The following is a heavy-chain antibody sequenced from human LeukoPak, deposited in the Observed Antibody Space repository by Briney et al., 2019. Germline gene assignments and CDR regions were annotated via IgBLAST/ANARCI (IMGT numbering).Heavy chain of an antibody. Sequence: GESLKISCKVSGYTFISYWIGWVRQMPGRGLEWTGIINPGDSDTRYSPSFQGQVTISVDKSISTAYLQWSSLKASDTAMYYCARGGVYFDYWGQGTLVTVSS. J-gene: IGHJ4*02. CDR1: GYTFISYW. D-gene: IGHD3-10*01. V-gene: IGHV5-51*01. CDR3: ARGGVYFDY. CDR2: INPGDSDT.